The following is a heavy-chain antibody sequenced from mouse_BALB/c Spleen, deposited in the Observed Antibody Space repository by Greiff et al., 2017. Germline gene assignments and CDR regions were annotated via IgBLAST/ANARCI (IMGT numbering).Heavy chain of an antibody. CDR2: ISSGGGNT. CDR3: ASYYYGSSLFAY. J-gene: IGHJ3*01. Sequence: EVKLVESGGDLVKPGGSLKLSCAASGFTFSSYTMSWVRQTPEKRLGWVATISSGGGNTYYPDSVKGRFTISRDNAKNNLYLQMSSLRSEDTALYYCASYYYGSSLFAYWGQGTLVTVSA. D-gene: IGHD1-1*01. V-gene: IGHV5-9*03. CDR1: GFTFSSYT.